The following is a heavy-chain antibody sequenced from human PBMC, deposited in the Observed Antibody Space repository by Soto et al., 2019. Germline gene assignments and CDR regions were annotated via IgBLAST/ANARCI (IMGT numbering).Heavy chain of an antibody. CDR1: GGSISSYY. D-gene: IGHD3-22*01. CDR2: IYYSVRS. V-gene: IGHV4-59*01. Sequence: SETLSLTCTASGGSISSYYWSWIRQPPGKGLEWIASIYYSVRSNNNPSLKSRLTTSVEKSKNQFSLKLSSVTAADTAAYYCARFTYYYDSSGYYWSKNGTELWGEETTVTSSS. CDR3: ARFTYYYDSSGYYWSKNGTEL. J-gene: IGHJ6*04.